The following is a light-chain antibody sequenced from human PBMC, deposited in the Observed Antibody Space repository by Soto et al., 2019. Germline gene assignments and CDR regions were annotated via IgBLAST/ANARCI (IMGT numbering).Light chain of an antibody. CDR2: QAS. Sequence: DIQMTQSPSTLAGSVGDRVTITCGASQTISSWFAWYQQKPGKAPKLLIYQASTLKSGVPSRFRGSGSGTEFTLTISSLQPDDFETYYCQHYNSYSGAFGQGTKVDIK. CDR3: QHYNSYSGA. V-gene: IGKV1-5*03. CDR1: QTISSW. J-gene: IGKJ1*01.